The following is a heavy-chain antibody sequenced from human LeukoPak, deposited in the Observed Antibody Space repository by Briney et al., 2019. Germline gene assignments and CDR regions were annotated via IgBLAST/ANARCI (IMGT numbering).Heavy chain of an antibody. Sequence: ASVKVSCKASGGTFSSYAISWVRQAPGQGLEWMGRIIPILGIANYAQKFQGRVTITADKSTSTAYMELSSLRSEDTAVYYCARDGVAVAGHFDYWGQGTLVTVSS. V-gene: IGHV1-69*04. CDR1: GGTFSSYA. D-gene: IGHD6-19*01. CDR2: IIPILGIA. CDR3: ARDGVAVAGHFDY. J-gene: IGHJ4*02.